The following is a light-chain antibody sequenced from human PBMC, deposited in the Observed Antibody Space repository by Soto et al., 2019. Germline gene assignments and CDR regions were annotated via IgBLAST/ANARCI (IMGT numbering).Light chain of an antibody. V-gene: IGLV1-47*01. CDR3: AKWDDSLRVYV. CDR1: NSRSGSNY. CDR2: RND. Sequence: QSVLPQPPSASGTPGQRVTISCSTSNSRSGSNYVYWYQQLPGTAPKLLIYRNDQRPSGVPDRFSGSKFGTSASLAISGLRSEDEADYYCAKWDDSLRVYVFGTGTKVTVL. J-gene: IGLJ1*01.